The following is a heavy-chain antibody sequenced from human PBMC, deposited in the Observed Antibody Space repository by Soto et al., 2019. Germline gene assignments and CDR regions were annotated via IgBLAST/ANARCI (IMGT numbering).Heavy chain of an antibody. Sequence: GGSLRLSCAASGFTFSSYAMSWDRQAPGKGLEWVSAISGSGGSTYYADSVKGRFTISRDNSKNTLYLQMNSLRAEDTAVYYCAKDRDTMVRGPRCAFDIWGQGTMVTVSS. CDR3: AKDRDTMVRGPRCAFDI. CDR2: ISGSGGST. D-gene: IGHD3-10*01. J-gene: IGHJ3*02. CDR1: GFTFSSYA. V-gene: IGHV3-23*01.